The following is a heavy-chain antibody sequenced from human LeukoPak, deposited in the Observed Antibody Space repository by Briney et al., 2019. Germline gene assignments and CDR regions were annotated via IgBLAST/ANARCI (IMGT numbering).Heavy chain of an antibody. V-gene: IGHV4-4*02. Sequence: SETLSLTCAVSGGSISSSNWWSWIRQPPGKGLEWIGEIYHSGSTNYNPSLKSRLTISLDTSKNQFSLKLTSVTAADTALYYCAKHYMGSSYNHGLDCWGQGTLVTVSS. J-gene: IGHJ4*02. D-gene: IGHD3-10*01. CDR2: IYHSGST. CDR1: GGSISSSNW. CDR3: AKHYMGSSYNHGLDC.